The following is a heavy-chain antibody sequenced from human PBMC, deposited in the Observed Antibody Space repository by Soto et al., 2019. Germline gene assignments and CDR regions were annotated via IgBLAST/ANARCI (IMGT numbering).Heavy chain of an antibody. Sequence: LRLSCAASGLTFSSYAMHWVRHAPGKGLEWVAVISYDGSNKYYADSVKGRFTISRDNSKNTLYLQMNSLRAEDTAVYYCARVSAYSSSYYYYGMDVWGQGTTVTVSS. CDR1: GLTFSSYA. V-gene: IGHV3-30-3*01. CDR3: ARVSAYSSSYYYYGMDV. D-gene: IGHD6-6*01. CDR2: ISYDGSNK. J-gene: IGHJ6*02.